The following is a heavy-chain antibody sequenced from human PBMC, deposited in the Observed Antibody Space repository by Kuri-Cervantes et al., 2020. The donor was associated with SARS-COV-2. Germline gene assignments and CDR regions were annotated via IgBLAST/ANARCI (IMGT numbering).Heavy chain of an antibody. J-gene: IGHJ4*02. Sequence: SGPTLVKPKQTLTLPCTFSGFSLTSNGVCVSWIRQPPGKALEWLARIDWDDDKYYKTSLNTRLSISKDTSKDQVVLAMTNMDPVDTATYYCAHSSTYYDFWSGYLPSYYFDYWGQGTLVTVSS. D-gene: IGHD3-3*01. V-gene: IGHV2-70*12. CDR2: IDWDDDK. CDR3: AHSSTYYDFWSGYLPSYYFDY. CDR1: GFSLTSNGVC.